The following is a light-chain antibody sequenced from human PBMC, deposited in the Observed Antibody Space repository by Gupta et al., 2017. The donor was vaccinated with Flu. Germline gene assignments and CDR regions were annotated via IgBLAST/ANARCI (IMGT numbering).Light chain of an antibody. CDR1: TSNIGGNS. CDR3: ATWDDTLSGRV. CDR2: KNN. V-gene: IGLV1-47*01. J-gene: IGLJ3*02. Sequence: RVTISCAGSTSNIGGNSVYWYQQLPGPAPKARSYKNNQRPSGVPDRFSGSKSGTSASLAISGLRSEDEATDYCATWDDTLSGRVFGGGTTLTVL.